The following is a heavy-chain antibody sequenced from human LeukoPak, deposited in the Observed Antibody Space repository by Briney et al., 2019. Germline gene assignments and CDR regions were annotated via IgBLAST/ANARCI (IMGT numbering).Heavy chain of an antibody. V-gene: IGHV3-7*01. CDR3: AKDSKSGSYTFDY. CDR1: GFTFSSYW. Sequence: PGGSLRLSCAASGFTFSSYWMSWVRQAPGKGLEWVANIKQDGSEKYYVDSVKGRFTISRDNSKNTLYLQMNSPRAEDTAVYYCAKDSKSGSYTFDYWGQGTLVTVSS. CDR2: IKQDGSEK. D-gene: IGHD1-26*01. J-gene: IGHJ4*02.